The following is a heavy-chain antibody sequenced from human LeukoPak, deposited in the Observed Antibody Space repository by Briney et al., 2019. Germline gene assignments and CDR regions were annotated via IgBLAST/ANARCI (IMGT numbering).Heavy chain of an antibody. CDR3: ARHYDSRGYYYVNWFDP. D-gene: IGHD3-22*01. V-gene: IGHV4-59*01. CDR2: MYYSGST. J-gene: IGHJ5*02. CDR1: GGSISRYY. Sequence: SETLSLTCTVSGGSISRYYWSWIRQPPGQGLEWIGYMYYSGSTNYNPSLKSRVTISVDPSKNQFSLKLSSVTAADTAVYYCARHYDSRGYYYVNWFDPWGQGTLVTVSS.